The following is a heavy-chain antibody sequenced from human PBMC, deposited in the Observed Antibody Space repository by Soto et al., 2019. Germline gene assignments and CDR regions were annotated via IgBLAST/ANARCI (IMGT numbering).Heavy chain of an antibody. CDR2: IYPGDSDT. CDR3: ARHGQQLETYYYYYGMDV. D-gene: IGHD6-13*01. Sequence: PGESLKISCKGPGYSFTSYWIGWVRQMPGKGLEWMGIIYPGDSDTRYSPSFQGQVTISADKSISTAYLQWSSLKASDTAMYYCARHGQQLETYYYYYGMDVWGQGTTVTVSS. J-gene: IGHJ6*02. V-gene: IGHV5-51*01. CDR1: GYSFTSYW.